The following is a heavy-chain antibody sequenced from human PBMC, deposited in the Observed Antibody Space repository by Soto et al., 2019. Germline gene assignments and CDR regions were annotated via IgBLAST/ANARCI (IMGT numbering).Heavy chain of an antibody. Sequence: GGSLRLSCEASGFTFSVYDMIWVRQAPGKGLEWVSSISSNSDYIYYEDSLKGRFTVSRDNAKNSLYLEMNSLRAEDTAVYYCARYLSGTYSPFDYWGQGTLVTVSS. J-gene: IGHJ4*03. CDR1: GFTFSVYD. D-gene: IGHD4-4*01. V-gene: IGHV3-21*01. CDR2: ISSNSDYI. CDR3: ARYLSGTYSPFDY.